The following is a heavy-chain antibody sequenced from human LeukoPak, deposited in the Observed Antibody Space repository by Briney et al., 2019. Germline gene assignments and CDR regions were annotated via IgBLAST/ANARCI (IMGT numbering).Heavy chain of an antibody. D-gene: IGHD1-7*01. Sequence: GGSLRLSCAASGFTFSSYWMNWVRQAPGKGLEWVADIKQDGNEKYYADSVKGRFTISRDNSKNTLYLQMNSLRAEDTAVYYCATNWNFRFDYWGQGTLVAVSS. CDR1: GFTFSSYW. J-gene: IGHJ4*02. CDR3: ATNWNFRFDY. CDR2: IKQDGNEK. V-gene: IGHV3-7*01.